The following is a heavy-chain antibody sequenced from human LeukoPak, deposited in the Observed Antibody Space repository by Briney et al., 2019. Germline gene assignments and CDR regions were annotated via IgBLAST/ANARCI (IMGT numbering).Heavy chain of an antibody. V-gene: IGHV3-9*01. D-gene: IGHD5-18*01. CDR3: AKDRTSQYSFGYGFDY. J-gene: IGHJ4*02. CDR1: GFTFDDYA. CDR2: ISWNSGNI. Sequence: PGGSLRLSCAASGFTFDDYAIHWVRQAPGKGLEWVSGISWNSGNIDYADSVKGRFTISRYNAKNSLYLQMNSLRDEDTALYYCAKDRTSQYSFGYGFDYWGQGTLVTVSS.